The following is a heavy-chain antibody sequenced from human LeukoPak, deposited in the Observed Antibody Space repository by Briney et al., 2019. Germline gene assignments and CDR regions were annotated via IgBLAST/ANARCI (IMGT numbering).Heavy chain of an antibody. V-gene: IGHV3-33*01. D-gene: IGHD3-22*01. CDR3: ARDLEDSSPFGAFDM. Sequence: GGSLRLSCAASGLTFSSYGMYWVRQPPGKGLEWVAVIWYDGSNKYYADSVKGRFTISRDNSKNTVYLQMNSLRAEDTAVYYCARDLEDSSPFGAFDMWGQGTMVTVSS. CDR2: IWYDGSNK. J-gene: IGHJ3*02. CDR1: GLTFSSYG.